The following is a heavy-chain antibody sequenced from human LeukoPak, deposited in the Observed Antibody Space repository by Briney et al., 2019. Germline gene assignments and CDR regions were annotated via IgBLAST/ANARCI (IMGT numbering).Heavy chain of an antibody. CDR2: ISANNGNT. Sequence: ASVNVSCKASGYTFTSYGISWVRQAPGQGLEWMEWISANNGNTNYAQKLQGRVTITTDTSTSTAYMELRTLRSDDTAVYYCARDRDRSGSQSYWGQGTLVTVSS. CDR3: ARDRDRSGSQSY. J-gene: IGHJ4*02. V-gene: IGHV1-18*01. CDR1: GYTFTSYG. D-gene: IGHD1-26*01.